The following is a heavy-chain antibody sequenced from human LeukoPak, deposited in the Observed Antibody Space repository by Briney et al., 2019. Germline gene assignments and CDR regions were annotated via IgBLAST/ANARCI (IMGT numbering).Heavy chain of an antibody. Sequence: GGSLRLSCAASGFTFGSYSMNWVRQAPGKGLEWVSSISSSSSYIYYADSVNGRFTISRDNAKKSLYLQMNSLRAEDTAVYYCARELPSYYYDSSGFFDYWGQGTLVTVSS. V-gene: IGHV3-21*01. CDR1: GFTFGSYS. D-gene: IGHD3-22*01. CDR2: ISSSSSYI. J-gene: IGHJ4*02. CDR3: ARELPSYYYDSSGFFDY.